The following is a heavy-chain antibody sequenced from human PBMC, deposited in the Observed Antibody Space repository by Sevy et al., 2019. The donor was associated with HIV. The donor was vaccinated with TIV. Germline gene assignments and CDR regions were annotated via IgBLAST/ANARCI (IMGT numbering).Heavy chain of an antibody. CDR1: GFTFSSYA. J-gene: IGHJ4*02. V-gene: IGHV3-23*01. D-gene: IGHD3-22*01. CDR2: ISGSGGST. Sequence: GGSLRLSCAASGFTFSSYAMSWVRQAPVKGLEWVSAISGSGGSTYYADSVKGRFTISRDNSKNTLYLEMNSLRAEDTAVYYCAKVQATYYYDSSGYYPFDYWGQGTLVTVSS. CDR3: AKVQATYYYDSSGYYPFDY.